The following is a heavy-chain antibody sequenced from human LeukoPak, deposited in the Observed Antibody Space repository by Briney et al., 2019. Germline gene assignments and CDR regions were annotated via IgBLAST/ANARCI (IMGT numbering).Heavy chain of an antibody. Sequence: PSQTLSLTCAVSGGSISSGGYSWSWIRQPPGKGLEWIGYIYHSGSTYYNPSLKSRVTISVDRSKNQFSLKLSSVAAADTAVYYCARLEGAGWFDPWGQGTLVTVSS. CDR2: IYHSGST. CDR3: ARLEGAGWFDP. V-gene: IGHV4-30-2*01. D-gene: IGHD1-1*01. CDR1: GGSISSGGYS. J-gene: IGHJ5*02.